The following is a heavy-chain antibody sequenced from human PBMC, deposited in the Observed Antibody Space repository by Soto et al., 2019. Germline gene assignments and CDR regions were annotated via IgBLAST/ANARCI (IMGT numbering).Heavy chain of an antibody. CDR2: ISYDGSNK. D-gene: IGHD6-13*01. Sequence: PGGSLRLSCAASGFTFSSYAMHWVRQAPGKGLEWVAVISYDGSNKYYADSVKGRFTISRDNSKNTLYLQMNSLRAEDTAVYYCAREASSSWYNWFDPWGQGTLVTVS. CDR3: AREASSSWYNWFDP. CDR1: GFTFSSYA. J-gene: IGHJ5*02. V-gene: IGHV3-30-3*01.